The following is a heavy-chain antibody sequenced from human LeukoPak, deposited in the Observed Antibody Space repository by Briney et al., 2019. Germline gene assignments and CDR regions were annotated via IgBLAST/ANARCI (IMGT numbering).Heavy chain of an antibody. CDR2: ISGSGGST. CDR1: GFTFSSYA. V-gene: IGHV3-23*01. Sequence: PGGSLRLSCAASGFTFSSYAMSWVRQAPGKGLEWVSAISGSGGSTYYVDSVKGRFTISRDNAKSSLYLQMNSLRAEDTAVYYCAREGHYYYDSSDYLDYWGQGTLVTVSS. D-gene: IGHD3-22*01. J-gene: IGHJ4*02. CDR3: AREGHYYYDSSDYLDY.